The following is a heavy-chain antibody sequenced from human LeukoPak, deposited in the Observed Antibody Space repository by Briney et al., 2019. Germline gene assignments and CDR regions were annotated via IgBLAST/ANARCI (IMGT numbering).Heavy chain of an antibody. D-gene: IGHD3-10*01. CDR1: GGPFSGYY. V-gene: IGHV4-34*01. J-gene: IGHJ4*02. Sequence: PSETLSLTCAVYGGPFSGYYWSWIRQPPGKGLEWIGEINHSGSTNYNPSLKSRVTISVDTSKNQFSLKLSSVTAADTAVYYCARRSVRGDSWGQGTLVTVSS. CDR3: ARRSVRGDS. CDR2: INHSGST.